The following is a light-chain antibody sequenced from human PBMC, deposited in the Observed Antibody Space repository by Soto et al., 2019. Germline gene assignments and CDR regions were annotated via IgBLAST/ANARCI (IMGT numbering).Light chain of an antibody. Sequence: QSALTQPASVSGSPGQSITISCTGTSSDVGGYNYVSWYQQHPGKAPKLMIYNVSYRPSGVSDRFSVSKSGNTASLTISGLQSEDEADYYCDSYTSGSSYVFGTGTKLTVL. V-gene: IGLV2-14*01. CDR2: NVS. CDR3: DSYTSGSSYV. J-gene: IGLJ1*01. CDR1: SSDVGGYNY.